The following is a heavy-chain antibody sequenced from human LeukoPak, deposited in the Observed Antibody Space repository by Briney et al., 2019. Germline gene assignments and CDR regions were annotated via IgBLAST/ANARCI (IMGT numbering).Heavy chain of an antibody. V-gene: IGHV4-59*01. Sequence: PSETLSLTCTVSGGSISSYYWSWIRQPPGKGLEWIGYIYYSGSTNYNPSLKSRVTISVDTSKNQFSLKLSSVTAADTAVYYCARSRGYSYDLDYWGQGILVTVSS. CDR3: ARSRGYSYDLDY. D-gene: IGHD5-18*01. J-gene: IGHJ4*02. CDR2: IYYSGST. CDR1: GGSISSYY.